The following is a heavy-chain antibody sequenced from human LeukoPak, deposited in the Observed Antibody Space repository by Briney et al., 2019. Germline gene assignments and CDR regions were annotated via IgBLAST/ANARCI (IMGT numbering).Heavy chain of an antibody. D-gene: IGHD3-10*01. Sequence: ASVKVSCKASGYTFTSYAMNWVRQAPGQGLEYMGWIDTNTGNPTYAQAFTGRIVFSLGTSVSTAYLDIRSLKAEDTAVYFCARRSMVQHLDVWGKGTTVIVSS. CDR1: GYTFTSYA. V-gene: IGHV7-4-1*02. J-gene: IGHJ6*04. CDR3: ARRSMVQHLDV. CDR2: IDTNTGNP.